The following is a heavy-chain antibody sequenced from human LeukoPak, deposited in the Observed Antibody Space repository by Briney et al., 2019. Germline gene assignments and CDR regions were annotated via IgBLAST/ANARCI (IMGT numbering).Heavy chain of an antibody. D-gene: IGHD2-2*01. J-gene: IGHJ4*02. V-gene: IGHV3-11*04. CDR3: ARGDCSFTSCYFDY. CDR2: ISGSGTTI. Sequence: GGSLRLSCAASGFTLSDYFMSWIRQAPGKGLEWVSYISGSGTTIYYADSVRGRFTISRDNAKNTLYLQMNSLRAEDTAVYYCARGDCSFTSCYFDYWGQGTLVTVSS. CDR1: GFTLSDYF.